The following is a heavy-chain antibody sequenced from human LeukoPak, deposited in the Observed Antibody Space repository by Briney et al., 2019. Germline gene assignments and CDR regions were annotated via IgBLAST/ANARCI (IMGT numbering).Heavy chain of an antibody. J-gene: IGHJ4*02. Sequence: GGSLRLSCAASGFTFSSYWMNWVRQAPGKGLEWVANINGDGRDKFYVGSVRGRFTISRDNADNALYLQMNSLRGDDTALYYCARGVDSAIDWWGQGTLVTVSS. D-gene: IGHD3-9*01. CDR2: INGDGRDK. CDR1: GFTFSSYW. CDR3: ARGVDSAIDW. V-gene: IGHV3-7*01.